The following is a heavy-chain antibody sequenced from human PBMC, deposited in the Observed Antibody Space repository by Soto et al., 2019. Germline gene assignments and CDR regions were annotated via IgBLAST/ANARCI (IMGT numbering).Heavy chain of an antibody. V-gene: IGHV1-46*01. D-gene: IGHD3-22*01. CDR2: INPSGGYT. Sequence: APVKPCSKESGYANTSYYMSWVQQATRQLVDWLGIINPSGGYTTYAQKFQGRVTITADKSTSTAYMELSSLRSEDTAVYYCARESDYYDSSGYYTIYFDYWGQGTLVTVSS. J-gene: IGHJ4*02. CDR3: ARESDYYDSSGYYTIYFDY. CDR1: GYANTSYY.